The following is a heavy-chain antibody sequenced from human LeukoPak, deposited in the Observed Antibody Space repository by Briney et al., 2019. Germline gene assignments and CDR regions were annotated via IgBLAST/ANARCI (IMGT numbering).Heavy chain of an antibody. CDR3: ARVGRSSAPNWFDP. Sequence: PSETLSLTCTVSGYSISSGYYWGWIRQPPGKGLEWIGSIYHSGSTNYNPSLKSRVTISVDTSKNQFSLKLSSVTAADTAVYYCARVGRSSAPNWFDPWGQGTLVTVSS. V-gene: IGHV4-38-2*02. CDR1: GYSISSGYY. CDR2: IYHSGST. J-gene: IGHJ5*02. D-gene: IGHD3-22*01.